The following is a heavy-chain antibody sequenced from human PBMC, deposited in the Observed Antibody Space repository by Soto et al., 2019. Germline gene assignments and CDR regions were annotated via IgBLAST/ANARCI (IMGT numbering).Heavy chain of an antibody. D-gene: IGHD2-2*02. Sequence: QTLSLTCALSGRSISSSCYSWSWIRQPPGKGLEWIGYIYHSGSNYYNPSLKSRVTISVDTSKNQFTLKLNSVTAADTAVYYCARAPPGQLLLYPPRLDYWGQGILVTVSS. J-gene: IGHJ4*02. CDR1: GRSISSSCYS. CDR3: ARAPPGQLLLYPPRLDY. V-gene: IGHV4-30-2*01. CDR2: IYHSGSN.